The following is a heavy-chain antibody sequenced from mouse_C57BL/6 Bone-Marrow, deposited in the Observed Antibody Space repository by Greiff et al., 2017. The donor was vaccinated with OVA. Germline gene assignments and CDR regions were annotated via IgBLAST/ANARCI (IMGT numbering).Heavy chain of an antibody. Sequence: VQLKESGGGLVKPGGSLKLSCAASGFTFSDYGMHWVRQAPEKGLEWVAYISSGSSTIYYADTVKGRFTISRDNAKNTLFLQMTSLRSEDTAMYYCARDYYYGSSYSDYWGQGTTLTVSS. CDR3: ARDYYYGSSYSDY. CDR2: ISSGSSTI. CDR1: GFTFSDYG. V-gene: IGHV5-17*01. J-gene: IGHJ2*01. D-gene: IGHD1-1*01.